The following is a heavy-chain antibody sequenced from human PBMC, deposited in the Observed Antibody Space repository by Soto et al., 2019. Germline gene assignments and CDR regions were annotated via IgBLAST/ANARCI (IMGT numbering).Heavy chain of an antibody. CDR3: ARRGGDYIWGSYRYTEDYYMDV. CDR1: GGSISSSSYY. V-gene: IGHV4-39*01. D-gene: IGHD3-16*02. J-gene: IGHJ6*03. Sequence: SETLSLTCTVSGGSISSSSYYWGWIRQPPGKGLEWIGSIYYSGSTYYNPSLKSRVTISVDTSKNQFSLKLSSVTAADTAVYYCARRGGDYIWGSYRYTEDYYMDVWGKGTTVTVSS. CDR2: IYYSGST.